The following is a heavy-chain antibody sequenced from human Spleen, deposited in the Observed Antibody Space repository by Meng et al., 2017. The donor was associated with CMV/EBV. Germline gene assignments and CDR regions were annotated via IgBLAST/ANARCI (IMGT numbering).Heavy chain of an antibody. CDR1: GFPFSSYW. D-gene: IGHD2-15*01. CDR3: AIESDCSGGSCYGDY. J-gene: IGHJ4*02. V-gene: IGHV3-48*04. CDR2: ISSSGSTI. Sequence: GGSLRLSCAASGFPFSSYWMTWVRQAPGKGLEWFSYISSSGSTIYYADFVKGRFTISRDNAKNSLYLQMNSLRAEDTAVYYCAIESDCSGGSCYGDYWGQGTLVTVSS.